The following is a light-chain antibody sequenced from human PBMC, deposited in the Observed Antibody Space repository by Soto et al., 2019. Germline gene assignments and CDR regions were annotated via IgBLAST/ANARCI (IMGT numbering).Light chain of an antibody. J-gene: IGKJ1*01. CDR3: QQSYSPPGT. V-gene: IGKV1-39*01. CDR2: SAS. CDR1: QSIRRF. Sequence: DIQMTQSPSSLSASVGNRVTITCRPSQSIRRFLNWYQHKPGKAPKLLIFSASTLEGGVPSRFSGSGSGTYFTLTISSLQPEDFATYYCQQSYSPPGTFGQGTKVEIK.